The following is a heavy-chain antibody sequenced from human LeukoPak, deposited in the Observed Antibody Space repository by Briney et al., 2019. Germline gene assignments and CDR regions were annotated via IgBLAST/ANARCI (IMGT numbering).Heavy chain of an antibody. D-gene: IGHD3-10*01. V-gene: IGHV3-48*03. CDR1: GFTFSTYG. CDR2: ISSSGSTI. J-gene: IGHJ3*02. Sequence: GGSLRLSCAASGFTFSTYGMTWVRQAPGKGLEWVSYISSSGSTIYYADSVKGRFTISRDNAKNSLYLQMNSLRAEDTAVYYCARDVWDVRRGKGGRAAFDIWGQGTMVTVSS. CDR3: ARDVWDVRRGKGGRAAFDI.